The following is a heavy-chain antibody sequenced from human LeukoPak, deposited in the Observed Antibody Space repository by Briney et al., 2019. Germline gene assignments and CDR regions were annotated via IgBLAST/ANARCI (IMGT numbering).Heavy chain of an antibody. J-gene: IGHJ4*02. D-gene: IGHD4/OR15-4a*01. CDR1: GGSISGYY. CDR3: ARANLTHTYYFDY. Sequence: PSETLSLTCTVSGGSISGYYWTWIRQPPGNGLEWIAEINHSGSTNYNPSLKSRVTISVDTSKNQFSLKLSSVTAADTAVYYCARANLTHTYYFDYWGQGTLVTVSS. CDR2: INHSGST. V-gene: IGHV4-34*01.